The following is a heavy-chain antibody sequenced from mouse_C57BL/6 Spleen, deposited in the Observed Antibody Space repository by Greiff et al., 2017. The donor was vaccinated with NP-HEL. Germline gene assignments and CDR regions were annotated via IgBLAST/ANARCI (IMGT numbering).Heavy chain of an antibody. Sequence: QVHVKQPGAELVKPGASVKLSCKASGYTFTSYWMHWVKQRPGRGLEWIGRIDPNSGGTKYNEKFKSKATLTVDKPSSTAYMQLSSLTSEDSAVYYCARVPFTTVVPLDYWGQGTTLTVSS. CDR3: ARVPFTTVVPLDY. CDR2: IDPNSGGT. J-gene: IGHJ2*01. V-gene: IGHV1-72*01. D-gene: IGHD1-1*01. CDR1: GYTFTSYW.